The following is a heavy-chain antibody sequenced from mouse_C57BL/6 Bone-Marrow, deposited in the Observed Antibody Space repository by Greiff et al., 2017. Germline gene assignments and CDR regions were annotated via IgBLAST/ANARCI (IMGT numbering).Heavy chain of an antibody. CDR3: ARRSIYDGFAY. V-gene: IGHV1-81*01. CDR2: IYPRSGNT. CDR1: GYTFTSYG. J-gene: IGHJ3*01. Sequence: VKLQESGAELARPGASVKLSCKASGYTFTSYGISWVKQRTGQGLEWIGEIYPRSGNTYYNEKFKGKATLTAEKSSSTAYMELRSLTSEDSAVYFCARRSIYDGFAYWGQGTLVTVSA. D-gene: IGHD2-3*01.